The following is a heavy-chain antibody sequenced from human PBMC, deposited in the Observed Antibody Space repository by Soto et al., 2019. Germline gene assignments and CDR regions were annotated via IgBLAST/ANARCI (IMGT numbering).Heavy chain of an antibody. CDR2: IKEDGSEK. V-gene: IGHV3-7*01. Sequence: GGSLRLSCEASGFTFRNYSMNWVRQAPGEGLEWVANIKEDGSEKYYVDSVEGRFTISRDNAKNSLYLQMNGLRAEDTAVYFCERDADQWLVQGNWFDTWGQGTLVTVSS. J-gene: IGHJ5*02. CDR1: GFTFRNYS. CDR3: ERDADQWLVQGNWFDT. D-gene: IGHD6-19*01.